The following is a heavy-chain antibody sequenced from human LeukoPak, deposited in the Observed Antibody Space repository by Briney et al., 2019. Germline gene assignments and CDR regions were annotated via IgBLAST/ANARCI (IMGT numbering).Heavy chain of an antibody. Sequence: ASVKVSCKASGGTFSSYTISWVRQAPGQGLEWMGRIIPILGIANYAQKFQGRVTITADKSTSTAYMELSSLRSEDTAVYYCARGSYPTDYCYYMDVWGKGTTVTVSS. J-gene: IGHJ6*03. CDR1: GGTFSSYT. CDR2: IIPILGIA. V-gene: IGHV1-69*02. CDR3: ARGSYPTDYCYYMDV.